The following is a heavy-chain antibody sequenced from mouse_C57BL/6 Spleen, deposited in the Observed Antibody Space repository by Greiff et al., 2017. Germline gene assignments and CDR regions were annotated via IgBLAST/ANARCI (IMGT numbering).Heavy chain of an antibody. D-gene: IGHD4-1*01. J-gene: IGHJ4*01. CDR3: TRANRKGAMDY. CDR2: ISSGGDYI. V-gene: IGHV5-9-1*02. Sequence: EVHLVESGEGLVKPGGSLKLSCAASGFTFSSYAMSWVRQTPEKRLEWVAYISSGGDYIYYADTVKGRFTISRDNARNTLYLQMSSLKSEDTAMYYCTRANRKGAMDYWGQGTSVTVSS. CDR1: GFTFSSYA.